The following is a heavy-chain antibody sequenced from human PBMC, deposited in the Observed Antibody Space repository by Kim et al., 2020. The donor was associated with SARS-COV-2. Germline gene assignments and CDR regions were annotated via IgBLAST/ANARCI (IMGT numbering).Heavy chain of an antibody. CDR1: EFSVSTKT. CDR3: AGDNYNNYWYKY. J-gene: IGHJ4*02. D-gene: IGHD1-20*01. V-gene: IGHV3-53*01. CDR2: IYRNGTT. Sequence: GGSLRLSCAASEFSVSTKTMTWVRQAPGKGLEWVSIIYRNGTTYYADSVKGRFTTSRDTSKNTLYLQMDNLRADDTAVYSCAGDNYNNYWYKYWGQGTLVTVSA.